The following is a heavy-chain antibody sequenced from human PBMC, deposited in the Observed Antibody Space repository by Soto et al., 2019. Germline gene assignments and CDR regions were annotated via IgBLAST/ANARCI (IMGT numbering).Heavy chain of an antibody. Sequence: SETLSLTCTVSGGSISSYYWSWIRQPAGKGLEWIGRIYTSGSTNYNPSLKSRVTMSVDTSKNQFSLKLSSVTAADTAVYYCAREQGDTAMVFYYYYYGMDVWGQGTTVTVS. CDR1: GGSISSYY. V-gene: IGHV4-4*07. D-gene: IGHD5-18*01. CDR2: IYTSGST. CDR3: AREQGDTAMVFYYYYYGMDV. J-gene: IGHJ6*02.